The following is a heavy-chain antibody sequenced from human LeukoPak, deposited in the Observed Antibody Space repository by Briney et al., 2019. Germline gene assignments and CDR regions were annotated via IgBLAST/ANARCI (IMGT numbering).Heavy chain of an antibody. CDR3: ARLGHDYIWGSYRFLSDY. CDR2: ISAYNGNT. J-gene: IGHJ4*02. V-gene: IGHV1-18*01. Sequence: ASVKVSCKASGYTFTSYGISWVRQPPGQGLEWMGWISAYNGNTNYAQKLQGRVTLTTDTSTSTAYMELRSLRSDDTAVYYCARLGHDYIWGSYRFLSDYWGQGTLVTVSS. CDR1: GYTFTSYG. D-gene: IGHD3-16*02.